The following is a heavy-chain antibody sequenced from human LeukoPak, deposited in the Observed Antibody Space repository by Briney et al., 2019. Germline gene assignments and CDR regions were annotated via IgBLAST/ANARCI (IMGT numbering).Heavy chain of an antibody. CDR2: IIPIFGTA. CDR1: GGTFSSYA. J-gene: IGHJ4*02. Sequence: GASVKVSCKASGGTFSSYAISWVRQAPGQGLEWMGGIIPIFGTANYAQKFQGRVTITADKSTSTAYMELSSLRSEDTAVYYCGGGKTHFDYWGQGTLVTVSS. CDR3: GGGKTHFDY. V-gene: IGHV1-69*06.